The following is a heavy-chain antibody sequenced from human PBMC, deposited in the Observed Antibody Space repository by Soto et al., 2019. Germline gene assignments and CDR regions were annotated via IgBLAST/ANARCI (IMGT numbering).Heavy chain of an antibody. D-gene: IGHD3-9*01. CDR3: ARHATYYDILSGYYFDY. CDR1: GYSFTSYW. V-gene: IGHV5-51*01. Sequence: PXEFLKISCKGSGYSFTSYWIAWVRQMPGKGLEWMAIINPGDSETKYSPSFQGQVTISADKSINTAYLQWSSLKASDTAMYCCARHATYYDILSGYYFDYWGQGTQVTVSS. J-gene: IGHJ4*02. CDR2: INPGDSET.